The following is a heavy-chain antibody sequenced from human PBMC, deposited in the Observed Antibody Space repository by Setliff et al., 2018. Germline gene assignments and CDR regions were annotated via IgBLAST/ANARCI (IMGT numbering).Heavy chain of an antibody. J-gene: IGHJ6*03. CDR1: GGTFSNYG. Sequence: ASVKVSCKASGGTFSNYGVSWVRQAPGQGLEWMGGTIPLFGTTDYAQKFRGRVTIITDESTSTAFMQLSSLRSEDTAVYYCVREGVDSRSSTDYRYYMDVWGKGTTVTVSS. CDR2: TIPLFGTT. V-gene: IGHV1-69*05. CDR3: VREGVDSRSSTDYRYYMDV. D-gene: IGHD3-22*01.